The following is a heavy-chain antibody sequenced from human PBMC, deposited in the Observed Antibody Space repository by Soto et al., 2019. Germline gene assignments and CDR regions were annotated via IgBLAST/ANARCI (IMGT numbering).Heavy chain of an antibody. D-gene: IGHD6-19*01. J-gene: IGHJ6*02. CDR3: ARDEIAVANRVGMDV. CDR1: GGAFRSYT. V-gene: IGHV1-69*06. Sequence: QVQLVQSGAEVKKPGSSVKVSCKASGGAFRSYTISWVRQAPGQGVEWMGGITPIFGAANYAQKFEGRVTISAYKSTTTAYMELSNLTSEDTAVYYCARDEIAVANRVGMDVWGQGTTVIVSS. CDR2: ITPIFGAA.